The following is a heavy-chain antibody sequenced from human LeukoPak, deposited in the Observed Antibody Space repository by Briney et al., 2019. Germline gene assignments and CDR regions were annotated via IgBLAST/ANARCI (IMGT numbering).Heavy chain of an antibody. D-gene: IGHD3-22*01. J-gene: IGHJ4*02. Sequence: GRSLRLSCAASGFTFSSYAMHWVRQAPGKGLEGVAVISYDGSNKYYADSVKGRFTISRDNSKNTLYLQMNSLRAEDTAVYYCARDKSWPRYYYDSSGYDYWGQGTLVTVSS. V-gene: IGHV3-30-3*01. CDR1: GFTFSSYA. CDR2: ISYDGSNK. CDR3: ARDKSWPRYYYDSSGYDY.